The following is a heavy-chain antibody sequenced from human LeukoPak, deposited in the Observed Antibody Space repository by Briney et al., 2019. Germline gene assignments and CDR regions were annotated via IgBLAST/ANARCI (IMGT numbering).Heavy chain of an antibody. V-gene: IGHV3-23*01. CDR1: GFTFSTYA. D-gene: IGHD3-22*01. J-gene: IGHJ3*01. Sequence: GGSLRLSCAASGFTFSTYATTWVRQAPGKGLEWVSSIRDRTYYADSAKGRFTISRDDSRNTLYLQMNSLGAEDTAVYYCAKSWRSYDSSTSYYAFDLWGQGTTVTVSS. CDR3: AKSWRSYDSSTSYYAFDL. CDR2: IRDRT.